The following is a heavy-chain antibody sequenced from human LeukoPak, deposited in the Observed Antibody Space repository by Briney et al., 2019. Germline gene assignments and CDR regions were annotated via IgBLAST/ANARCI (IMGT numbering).Heavy chain of an antibody. D-gene: IGHD6-13*01. CDR3: ARVVAAGIYFDL. V-gene: IGHV4-59*01. J-gene: IGHJ2*01. CDR1: GGSISSYY. CDR2: IYYSGST. Sequence: SETLSLTCTVSGGSISSYYWSWIRQPPGKGLEWIGYIYYSGSTNYNPSLKSRVTISVDTSKDQFSLKLSSVTAADTAVYYCARVVAAGIYFDLWGRGTLVTVSS.